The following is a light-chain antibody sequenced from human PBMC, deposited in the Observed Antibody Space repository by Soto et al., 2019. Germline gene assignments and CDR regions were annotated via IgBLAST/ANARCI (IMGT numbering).Light chain of an antibody. J-gene: IGLJ1*01. Sequence: QSVLTQPPSASGTPGQRVTISCSGSSSNIGSNFVYWYQQRPGTDPRLLIYNNDQRPSGVPDRFSGSKSGTSASLAISGLRYEDEADYYCAAWDDSLSVRYVFGTGTKVTVL. CDR3: AAWDDSLSVRYV. V-gene: IGLV1-47*02. CDR2: NND. CDR1: SSNIGSNF.